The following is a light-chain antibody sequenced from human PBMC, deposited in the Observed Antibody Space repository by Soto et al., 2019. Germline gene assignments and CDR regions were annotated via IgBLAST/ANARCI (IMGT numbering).Light chain of an antibody. J-gene: IGKJ4*01. CDR2: DAS. CDR3: QQHINWPLT. Sequence: EIVLTQSPATLSLSPGERAPLSCRASQSVSSYLAWYQQKPGQAPRLLIYDASNRATGIPARFSGSGSGTDFTLTISSLEPEDFALYYCQQHINWPLTFGGGTKVDIK. CDR1: QSVSSY. V-gene: IGKV3-11*01.